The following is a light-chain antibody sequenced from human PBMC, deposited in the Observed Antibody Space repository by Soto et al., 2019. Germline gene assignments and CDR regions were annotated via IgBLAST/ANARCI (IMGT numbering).Light chain of an antibody. V-gene: IGKV3-20*01. J-gene: IGKJ2*01. Sequence: EVVLTQSPATLSLSPGERATLSCRASQIVDTSYLAWYQQKSGQAPRLLIYGASSRATGIPDRFSGSGSGTDFTLIISRLEPEDFAMYYCQQHNNSPYTFGQGTKLEIK. CDR3: QQHNNSPYT. CDR2: GAS. CDR1: QIVDTSY.